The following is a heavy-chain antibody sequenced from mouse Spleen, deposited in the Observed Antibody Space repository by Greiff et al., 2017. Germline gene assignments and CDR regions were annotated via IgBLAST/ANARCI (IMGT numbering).Heavy chain of an antibody. J-gene: IGHJ2*01. CDR3: ARGGYYRYDRYFDY. D-gene: IGHD2-14*01. CDR2: ISSGGST. V-gene: IGHV5-6-5*01. CDR1: GFTFSSYA. Sequence: EVQLVESGGGLVKPGGSLKLSCAASGFTFSSYAMSWVRQTPEKRLEWVASISSGGSTYYPDSVKGRFTISRDNARNILYLQMSSLRSEDTAMYYCARGGYYRYDRYFDYWGQGTTLTVSS.